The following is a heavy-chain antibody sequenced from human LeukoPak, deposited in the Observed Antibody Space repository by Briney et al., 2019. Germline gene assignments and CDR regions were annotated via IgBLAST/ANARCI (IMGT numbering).Heavy chain of an antibody. CDR2: IYYSGST. CDR3: AREGLGVVRPTYMDV. CDR1: GGSISSSSYY. Sequence: SETLSLTCTVSGGSISSSSYYWGWIRQPPGKGREWIGSIYYSGSTYYNPSLKSRVTISVDPSKNQFYLKLSSMTAADTAVYYCAREGLGVVRPTYMDVWGKGTTVTVSS. J-gene: IGHJ6*03. V-gene: IGHV4-39*07. D-gene: IGHD3-16*01.